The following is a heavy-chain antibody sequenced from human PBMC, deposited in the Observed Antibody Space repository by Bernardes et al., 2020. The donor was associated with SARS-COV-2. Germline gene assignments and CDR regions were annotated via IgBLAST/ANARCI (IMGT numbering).Heavy chain of an antibody. CDR3: ARLNTWNYNAFDI. J-gene: IGHJ3*02. CDR1: GYTFTSYP. Sequence: AEVKVSCQASGYTFTSYPIVWVRQAPGQGLQWMAWINAGNGNTKYSREFQDRVTITRDTSATIVYMEVSSLRSEDTAVYYCARLNTWNYNAFDIWGQGTLVIVSP. D-gene: IGHD1-7*01. CDR2: INAGNGNT. V-gene: IGHV1-3*03.